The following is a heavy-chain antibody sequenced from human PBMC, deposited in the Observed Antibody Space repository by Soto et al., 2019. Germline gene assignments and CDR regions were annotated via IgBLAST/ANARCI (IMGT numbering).Heavy chain of an antibody. CDR2: ISYDGSHK. D-gene: IGHD6-19*01. CDR1: GFTFSSYG. CDR3: VKDGSSGWPYYYGMDV. V-gene: IGHV3-30*18. Sequence: QVQLVESGGGVVQPGRCLRLSCAASGFTFSSYGMHWVRQAPGKWLEWLAVISYDGSHKYYADSVKCRFTISRDNSKNTLYLQMSSMRAEDTAVYYCVKDGSSGWPYYYGMDVWGQGTTVTVSS. J-gene: IGHJ6*02.